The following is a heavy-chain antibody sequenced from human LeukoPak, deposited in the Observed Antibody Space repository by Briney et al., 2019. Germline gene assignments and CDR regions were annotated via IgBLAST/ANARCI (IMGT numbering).Heavy chain of an antibody. J-gene: IGHJ3*02. CDR1: GFSVSNNY. Sequence: PGGSLRLSCAASGFSVSNNYMSWVRQAPGKGLEWVSVIYSGGSTFYADSVKGRFTISRDNSKNTLYLQMNSLRAEDTAVYYCAKVKQWLARSAFDIWGQGTMVTVSS. CDR3: AKVKQWLARSAFDI. D-gene: IGHD6-19*01. CDR2: IYSGGST. V-gene: IGHV3-66*01.